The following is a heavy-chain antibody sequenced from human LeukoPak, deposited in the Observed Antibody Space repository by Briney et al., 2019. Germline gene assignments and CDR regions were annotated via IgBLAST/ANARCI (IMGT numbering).Heavy chain of an antibody. V-gene: IGHV4-38-2*01. J-gene: IGHJ5*02. CDR3: ARLPAAPITRWYDP. Sequence: SETLSLTCAVSGYSISSGYYWGWIRQPPGKGLEWIGSIYHSGSTYYNPSLKSRVTISVDTSKNQLSLKLISVTAAETAVYYCARLPAAPITRWYDPWGQGTLVTVSS. CDR1: GYSISSGYY. D-gene: IGHD2-2*01. CDR2: IYHSGST.